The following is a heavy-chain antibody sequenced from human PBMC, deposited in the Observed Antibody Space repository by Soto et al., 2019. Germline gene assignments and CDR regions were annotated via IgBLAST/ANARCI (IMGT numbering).Heavy chain of an antibody. CDR3: AKSVLLWFGKPLWGDAFDI. V-gene: IGHV3-23*01. D-gene: IGHD3-10*01. J-gene: IGHJ3*02. Sequence: GGSLRLSCAASGFTFSSYAMSWVRQAPGKGLEWVSAISGSGGSTYYADSVKGRFTISRDNSKNTLYLQMNSLRAEDTAVYYCAKSVLLWFGKPLWGDAFDIWGQGTMVTVSS. CDR1: GFTFSSYA. CDR2: ISGSGGST.